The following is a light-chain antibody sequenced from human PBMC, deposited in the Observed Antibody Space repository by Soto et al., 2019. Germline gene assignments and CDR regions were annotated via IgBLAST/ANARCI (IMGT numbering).Light chain of an antibody. CDR3: QQYNKWPYT. V-gene: IGKV3-15*01. CDR1: QSVSSN. Sequence: EIVMTQSPATLSVSPGERAALSCRASQSVSSNFAWYQQKPGQAPRLLIYGASPRATGIPARFSGSGSGTDFTLTISSLQSEDFAVYYCQQYNKWPYTFGQGTKLEIK. CDR2: GAS. J-gene: IGKJ2*01.